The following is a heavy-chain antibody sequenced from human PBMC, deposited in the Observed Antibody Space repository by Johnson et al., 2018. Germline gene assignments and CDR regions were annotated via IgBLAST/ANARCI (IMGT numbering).Heavy chain of an antibody. CDR3: AKDPQSFWSGYYPKTLAPYYYYYYGMDV. CDR2: ISYDGSHK. CDR1: GFTFSSYG. V-gene: IGHV3-30*18. D-gene: IGHD3-3*01. Sequence: VQLVESGGGVVQPGRSLRLSCAASGFTFSSYGMHWVRQAPGKGLEWVAVISYDGSHKYYADSVKGRFTISRDNSKNKLYLQMNSLRAADTAVYYCAKDPQSFWSGYYPKTLAPYYYYYYGMDVWCQGTTVTVSS. J-gene: IGHJ6*02.